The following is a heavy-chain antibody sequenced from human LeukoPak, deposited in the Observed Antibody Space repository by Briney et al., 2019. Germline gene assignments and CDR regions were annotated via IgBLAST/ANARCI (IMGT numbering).Heavy chain of an antibody. CDR1: GGSISSYY. V-gene: IGHV4-59*12. J-gene: IGHJ6*03. D-gene: IGHD5-12*01. CDR3: ARIRRGGYSGPAYYYYYYMDV. Sequence: SETLSLTCTVSGGSISSYYWSWIRQPPGKGLEGIGYIYYSGSTNYNPSLKSRVTMSVDTSKNQFSLKLSSVTAADTAVYYCARIRRGGYSGPAYYYYYYMDVWGKGTTVTISS. CDR2: IYYSGST.